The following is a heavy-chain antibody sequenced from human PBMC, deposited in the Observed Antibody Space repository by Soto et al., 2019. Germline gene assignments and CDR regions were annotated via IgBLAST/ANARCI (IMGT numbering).Heavy chain of an antibody. CDR2: INPNSGDT. V-gene: IGHV1-2*04. J-gene: IGHJ6*02. D-gene: IGHD3-3*01. Sequence: ASVKVSCKASGYTFTGYYMHWVRQAPGQGLEWMGWINPNSGDTNYAQKFQGWVTMTRDTSISTAYMELRSLRSDDTAVYYCARLRITIFGVVSHYYYYGMDVWGQGTTVTVSS. CDR1: GYTFTGYY. CDR3: ARLRITIFGVVSHYYYYGMDV.